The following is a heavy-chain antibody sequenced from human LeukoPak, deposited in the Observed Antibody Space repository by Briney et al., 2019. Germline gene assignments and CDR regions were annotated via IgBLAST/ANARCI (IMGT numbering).Heavy chain of an antibody. CDR3: ARGGGLDV. V-gene: IGHV3-7*03. D-gene: IGHD3-16*01. CDR1: GFTFSSYW. Sequence: GGSLRLSCAASGFTFSSYWMSWVRQAPGKGLEWVANIKQDGSEKYYVDSVKGRFTISRDNAKNSLYLRMSNLRAEDTAVYFCARGGGLDVWGQGATVTVSS. CDR2: IKQDGSEK. J-gene: IGHJ6*02.